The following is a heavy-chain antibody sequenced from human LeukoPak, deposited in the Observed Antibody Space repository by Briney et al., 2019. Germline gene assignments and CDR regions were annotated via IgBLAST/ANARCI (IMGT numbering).Heavy chain of an antibody. D-gene: IGHD1-1*01. V-gene: IGHV3-49*04. CDR1: GFIFSSYP. Sequence: GGSLRLSCAASGFIFSSYPMNWVRQAPGKGLEWVGFIRSKAYGETADYAASVKGRFTISRDDSKAIAYLQMNSLKTEDTAVYHCTRDRGAYNLYDYWGQGTLVTVSS. J-gene: IGHJ4*02. CDR2: IRSKAYGETA. CDR3: TRDRGAYNLYDY.